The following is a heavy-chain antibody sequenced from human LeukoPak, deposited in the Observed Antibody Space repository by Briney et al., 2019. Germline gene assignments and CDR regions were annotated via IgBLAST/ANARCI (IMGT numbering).Heavy chain of an antibody. CDR3: ARDQKYYYDSSGYTIRPGPHDY. J-gene: IGHJ4*02. CDR1: GGSISSYY. D-gene: IGHD3-22*01. Sequence: SETLSLTCTVSGGSISSYYWSWIRQPPGKGLEWIGEINHSGSTNYNPSLKSRVTISVDTSKNQFSLKLSSVTAADTAVYYCARDQKYYYDSSGYTIRPGPHDYWGQGTLVTVSS. V-gene: IGHV4-34*01. CDR2: INHSGST.